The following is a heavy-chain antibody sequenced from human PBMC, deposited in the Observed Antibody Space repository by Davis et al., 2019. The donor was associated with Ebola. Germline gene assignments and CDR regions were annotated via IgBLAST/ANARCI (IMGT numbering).Heavy chain of an antibody. CDR1: GFSFSGYW. V-gene: IGHV3-7*03. J-gene: IGHJ4*02. CDR2: IKQDGSDK. Sequence: GESLKISCEVSGFSFSGYWMSWVRQAPGKGLEWVANIKQDGSDKYYMDSVKGRFTVSRDNAKNSLYLQMNSLETEDGAVYYCTKHYYGLGHYWGQGTLVTVSS. D-gene: IGHD3-10*01. CDR3: TKHYYGLGHY.